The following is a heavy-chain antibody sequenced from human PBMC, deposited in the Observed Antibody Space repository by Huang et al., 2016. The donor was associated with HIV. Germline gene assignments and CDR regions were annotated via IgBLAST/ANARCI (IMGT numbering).Heavy chain of an antibody. CDR1: GGTFNNYA. CDR2: IIPIFGTT. CDR3: ARARGSYYTNPFDY. V-gene: IGHV1-69*01. Sequence: VQLVQSGAEVKKPGSSVKVSCKASGGTFNNYAISWGRQAPGQGLEWRGGIIPIFGTTNYAKRFQGRVMLTADESTRTAYMELASLRSEDTAIYYCARARGSYYTNPFDYWGQGTLVTVSS. D-gene: IGHD1-26*01. J-gene: IGHJ4*02.